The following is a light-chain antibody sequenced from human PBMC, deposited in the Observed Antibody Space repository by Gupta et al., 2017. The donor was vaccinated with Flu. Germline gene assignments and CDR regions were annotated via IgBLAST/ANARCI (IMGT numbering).Light chain of an antibody. V-gene: IGKV3-11*01. CDR1: QSVSNQ. CDR2: DAS. J-gene: IGKJ2*01. Sequence: DIVLRQSPVTLSLSPGDSASLSCRTSQSVSNQLAWYKQRPGQPPRLIMYDASRRAAGIPARFSGSGCGKDFTLTITPRAPEDFAVYYRQQRSGLPIYTCGQGTKLEIK. CDR3: QQRSGLPIYT.